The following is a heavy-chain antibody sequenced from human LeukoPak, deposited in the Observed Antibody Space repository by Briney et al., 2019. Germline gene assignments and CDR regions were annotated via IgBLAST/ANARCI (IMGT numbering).Heavy chain of an antibody. D-gene: IGHD3-10*01. V-gene: IGHV3-53*01. CDR3: AKNPHVLLWFGELSY. CDR2: IYSGGST. Sequence: GGSLRLSCAASGFTVSSNYMSWVRQAPGKGLEWVSVIYSGGSTYYADSVKGRFTISRDNSKNTLYLQMNSLRAEDTAVYYCAKNPHVLLWFGELSYWGQGTLVTVSS. J-gene: IGHJ4*02. CDR1: GFTVSSNY.